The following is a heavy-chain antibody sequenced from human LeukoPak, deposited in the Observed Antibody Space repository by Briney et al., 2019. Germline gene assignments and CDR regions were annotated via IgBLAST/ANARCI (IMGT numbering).Heavy chain of an antibody. CDR3: ARFSAAPVYYFDS. V-gene: IGHV4-59*11. D-gene: IGHD6-13*01. J-gene: IGHJ4*02. CDR2: IYYSGST. CDR1: GGSLSSHF. Sequence: KPSETLSLTCTVSGGSLSSHFWAWVRQPPGKGLAWIGYIYYSGSTSYSPSLKSRVTISLDTSRKRFYLNLSSLTAADTAVYFCARFSAAPVYYFDSWGQGTLVTVSS.